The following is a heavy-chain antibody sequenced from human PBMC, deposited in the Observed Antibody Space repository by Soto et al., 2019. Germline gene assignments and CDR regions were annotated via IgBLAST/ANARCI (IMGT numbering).Heavy chain of an antibody. V-gene: IGHV3-9*01. CDR3: VKDGLTSVFGLVHDGSDI. J-gene: IGHJ3*02. CDR2: ISWNSGNI. CDR1: GFSFGDYG. D-gene: IGHD3-3*01. Sequence: DVQLVESGGGLVQPGRSLRLSCVASGFSFGDYGMHWVRQAPGRGPEWVSGISWNSGNIGYAETVKGRFTTSRDNAKNSLYLQMNSLRAEDTALYYCVKDGLTSVFGLVHDGSDIWGHGTMVTVSS.